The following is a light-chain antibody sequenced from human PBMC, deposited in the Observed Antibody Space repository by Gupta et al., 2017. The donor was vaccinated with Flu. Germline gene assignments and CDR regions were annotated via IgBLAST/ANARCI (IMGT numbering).Light chain of an antibody. J-gene: IGLJ2*01. CDR2: QDN. Sequence: SYELTQSPSVSVSPGQTASITCSGDKLGDKFAYWYQQKAGQSPVLVIYQDNRRPSGIPERFSGSTSGNTATLTISGTQAMDEADYYCQAWDRATVVFGGGTKLTVL. CDR1: KLGDKF. CDR3: QAWDRATVV. V-gene: IGLV3-1*01.